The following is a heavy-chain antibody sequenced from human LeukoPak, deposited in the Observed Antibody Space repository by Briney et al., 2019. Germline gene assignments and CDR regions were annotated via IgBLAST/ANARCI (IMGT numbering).Heavy chain of an antibody. J-gene: IGHJ4*02. CDR1: GYTFTSYD. Sequence: ASVKVSCKASGYTFTSYDINWVRQATGQGLEWMGWMNPNSGNTGYAQKFQGRVTMTTDTSTSTAYMELRSLRSDDTAVFYCARDYGYYDKSGDYWGQGTLVTVSS. CDR2: MNPNSGNT. V-gene: IGHV1-8*01. D-gene: IGHD3-22*01. CDR3: ARDYGYYDKSGDY.